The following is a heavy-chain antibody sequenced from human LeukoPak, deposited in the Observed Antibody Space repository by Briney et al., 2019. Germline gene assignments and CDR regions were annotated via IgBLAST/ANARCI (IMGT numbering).Heavy chain of an antibody. CDR3: ASSGEGALDN. D-gene: IGHD1-26*01. CDR2: ISTSTTTI. V-gene: IGHV3-48*01. CDR1: GFTFSSYS. Sequence: PGGSLRLSCEASGFTFSSYSMNWVRQAPGKGLEWISYISTSTTTIYYANSVKGRFTISRDNAKKSLNLQMNSLRVEDTGVYYCASSGEGALDNWGQGTLVTVSS. J-gene: IGHJ4*02.